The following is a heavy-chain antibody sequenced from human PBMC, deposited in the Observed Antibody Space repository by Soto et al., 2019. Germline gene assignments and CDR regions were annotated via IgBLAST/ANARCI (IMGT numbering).Heavy chain of an antibody. CDR3: AIGDRSSWIGNH. D-gene: IGHD6-6*01. V-gene: IGHV1-69*01. Sequence: QVHLVQSGAEVTKAGSSVKVSCKASGGTFSSHAFSWVRQAPGQGLEWVGGIIPIFETANYAQEFQGRVTISADESTNTVILELNTLRSDDTAIYFCAIGDRSSWIGNHWGPGTQVIVS. CDR1: GGTFSSHA. J-gene: IGHJ4*02. CDR2: IIPIFETA.